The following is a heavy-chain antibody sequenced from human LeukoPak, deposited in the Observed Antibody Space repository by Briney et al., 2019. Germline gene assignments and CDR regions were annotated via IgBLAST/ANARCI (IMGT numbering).Heavy chain of an antibody. D-gene: IGHD3-3*01. CDR3: ARQSYYDFWSGYSNYYYMDV. V-gene: IGHV4-4*09. Sequence: SETLSLTCTVSGGSISSYYWSWIRQPPGKGLEWIGCIYTSGSTNYNPSLKSRVTISVDTSKNQFSLKLSSVTAADTAVYYCARQSYYDFWSGYSNYYYMDVWGKGTTVTVSS. J-gene: IGHJ6*03. CDR1: GGSISSYY. CDR2: IYTSGST.